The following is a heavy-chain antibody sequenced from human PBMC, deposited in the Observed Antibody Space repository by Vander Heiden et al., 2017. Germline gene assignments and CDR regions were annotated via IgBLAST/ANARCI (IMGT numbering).Heavy chain of an antibody. V-gene: IGHV4-4*07. CDR3: AVDDGYDDSSGYSDY. D-gene: IGHD3-22*01. CDR2: IYTSGST. J-gene: IGHJ4*02. CDR1: GGSISSYY. Sequence: QVQLQESGPGLVKPSETLSLTCTVSGGSISSYYWSWIRQPAGKGLEWIGRIYTSGSTNYNPSRKSRVTMSVDTSKNKFSMKLSSITADATAVYYWAVDDGYDDSSGYSDYWGQGTLGTVSS.